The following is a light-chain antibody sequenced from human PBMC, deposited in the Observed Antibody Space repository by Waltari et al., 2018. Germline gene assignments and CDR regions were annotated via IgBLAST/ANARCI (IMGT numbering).Light chain of an antibody. J-gene: IGKJ5*01. CDR1: QSLRTN. Sequence: EIVLTQSPDTLSVSPGERVSPSCRASQSLRTNLAWYQQKPGQAPRLLIYGASTRATGFPARFSGSGSGTEFTLTISSLQSEDFAVYYCQQYNNWPITFGQGTRLEIK. V-gene: IGKV3-15*01. CDR2: GAS. CDR3: QQYNNWPIT.